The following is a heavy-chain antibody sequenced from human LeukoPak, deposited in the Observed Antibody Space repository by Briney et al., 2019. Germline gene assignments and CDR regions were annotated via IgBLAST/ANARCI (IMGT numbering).Heavy chain of an antibody. V-gene: IGHV3-23*01. CDR3: AKDLIPVTAYFDY. CDR2: ISGSDGRT. Sequence: GGSLRLSCAASGFTFSSSAMSWVRQAPGKGLEWVSAISGSDGRTYYADSVKGRFTISTDNSKNTLYLQMNSLRAEDTAVYYYAKDLIPVTAYFDYWGQGALVTVSA. D-gene: IGHD6-19*01. J-gene: IGHJ4*02. CDR1: GFTFSSSA.